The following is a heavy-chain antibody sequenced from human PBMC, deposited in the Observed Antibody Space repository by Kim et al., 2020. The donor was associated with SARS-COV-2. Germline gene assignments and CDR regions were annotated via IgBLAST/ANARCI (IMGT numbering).Heavy chain of an antibody. CDR1: GFTFGDYA. J-gene: IGHJ4*02. Sequence: GGSLRLSCTASGFTFGDYAMSWVRQAPGKGLEWVGFIRSKAYGGTTEYAASVKGRFTISRDDSKSIAYLQMNSLKTEDTAVYYCTREVGPGTTWGNFDYWGQGTLVTVSS. D-gene: IGHD1-7*01. V-gene: IGHV3-49*04. CDR3: TREVGPGTTWGNFDY. CDR2: IRSKAYGGTT.